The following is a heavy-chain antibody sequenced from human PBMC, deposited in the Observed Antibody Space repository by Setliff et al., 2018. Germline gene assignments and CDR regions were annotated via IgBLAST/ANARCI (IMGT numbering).Heavy chain of an antibody. J-gene: IGHJ4*02. V-gene: IGHV3-49*04. CDR2: IRGKPSSGTT. Sequence: PGGSLRLSCTTSGFTFGDYAITWVRQAPGKGLEWVGFIRGKPSSGTTEYAASVKGRFPISRDDSKSIACLQMSSLKTEDTALYYCTPWTGTSRLHYWGQGTLVTVSS. D-gene: IGHD1-7*01. CDR1: GFTFGDYA. CDR3: TPWTGTSRLHY.